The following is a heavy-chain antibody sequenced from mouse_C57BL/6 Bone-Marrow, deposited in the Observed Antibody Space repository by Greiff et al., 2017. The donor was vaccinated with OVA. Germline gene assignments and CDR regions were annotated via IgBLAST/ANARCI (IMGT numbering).Heavy chain of an antibody. V-gene: IGHV1-81*01. CDR1: GYTFTSYG. D-gene: IGHD2-5*01. CDR3: ARAYYSNYVGYFDY. Sequence: VKLQESGAELARPGASVKLSCKASGYTFTSYGISWVKQRTGQGLEWIGEIYPRSGNTYYNEKFKGKATLTADKSSSTAYMELRSLTSEDSAVYFCARAYYSNYVGYFDYWGQGTTLTVSS. CDR2: IYPRSGNT. J-gene: IGHJ2*01.